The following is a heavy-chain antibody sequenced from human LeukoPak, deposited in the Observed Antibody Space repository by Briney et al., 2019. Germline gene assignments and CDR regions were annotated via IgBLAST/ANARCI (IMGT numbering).Heavy chain of an antibody. V-gene: IGHV4-30-4*01. D-gene: IGHD5-18*01. J-gene: IGHJ4*02. CDR3: ARAPTQLWLDY. CDR2: IYYSGST. Sequence: SWIRQPPGKGLEWIGYIYYSGSTYYNPSLKSRVTISVDTSKNQFSLKLSSVTAADTAVYYCARAPTQLWLDYWGQGTLVTVSS.